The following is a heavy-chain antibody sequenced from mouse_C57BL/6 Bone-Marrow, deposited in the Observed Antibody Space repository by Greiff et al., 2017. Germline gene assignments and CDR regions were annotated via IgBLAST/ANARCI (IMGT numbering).Heavy chain of an antibody. CDR3: ARSAWFAY. CDR2: IDPSDSYT. V-gene: IGHV1-69*01. J-gene: IGHJ3*01. CDR1: GYTFTSYW. Sequence: QVQLQQPGAELVMPGASVKLSCKASGYTFTSYWMHWVKQRPGQGLEWIGEIDPSDSYTNYNQKFKGKSTLTVDKSYSTAYMQLTSLTSEDSAVYYCARSAWFAYGGQGTLVTVSA.